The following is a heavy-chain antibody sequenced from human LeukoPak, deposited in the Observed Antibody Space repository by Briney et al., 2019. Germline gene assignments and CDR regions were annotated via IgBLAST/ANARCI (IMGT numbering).Heavy chain of an antibody. Sequence: ASVKLSCKASGYTFTSYGISWVRQAPGQGLEWMGWISAYNGNTNYAQKLQGRVTMTTDTSTSTAYMELRSLRSDDTAVYYCANLFDFLSGPPGWGQGTLVTVSS. CDR2: ISAYNGNT. V-gene: IGHV1-18*01. CDR1: GYTFTSYG. CDR3: ANLFDFLSGPPG. J-gene: IGHJ4*02. D-gene: IGHD3-3*01.